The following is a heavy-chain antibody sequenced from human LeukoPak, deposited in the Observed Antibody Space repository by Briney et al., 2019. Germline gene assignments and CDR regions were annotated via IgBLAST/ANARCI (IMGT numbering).Heavy chain of an antibody. CDR2: IMPLFNTP. Sequence: SVKVSCKASGGTFSSYAITWVRQAPGQGLEWMGGIMPLFNTPNYAQQFQGRVTITTDESTSTAYMELSSLRFEDTAMYYCARVDRYHFYLDVWGKGTTVTVSS. CDR1: GGTFSSYA. J-gene: IGHJ6*03. V-gene: IGHV1-69*05. CDR3: ARVDRYHFYLDV.